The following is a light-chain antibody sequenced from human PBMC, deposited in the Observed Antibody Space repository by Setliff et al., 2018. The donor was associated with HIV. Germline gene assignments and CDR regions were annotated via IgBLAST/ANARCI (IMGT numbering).Light chain of an antibody. Sequence: QSVLTQPPSASGTPGQRVTISCSGSSSNIRTNTVHWYQHLPGTAPKLLIYSTNKRPSGVPDRFSGSKSGTSASLAISGLQSEDEADYYCAAWHDSLTGYVFGTGTKSPS. CDR1: SSNIRTNT. CDR3: AAWHDSLTGYV. J-gene: IGLJ1*01. CDR2: STN. V-gene: IGLV1-44*01.